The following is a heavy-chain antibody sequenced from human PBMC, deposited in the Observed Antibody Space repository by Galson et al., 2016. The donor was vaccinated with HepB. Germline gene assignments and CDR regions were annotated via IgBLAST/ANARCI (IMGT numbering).Heavy chain of an antibody. Sequence: SVKVSCKASGGTFSSYGLSWVRQAPGQAFEWMGGIIPTFGTAEYAQKFQGRVTITADESTTTVSMYLSSLKSEDAAVYYCAKVSSAFDIWGQGTMVTVSS. CDR2: IIPTFGTA. CDR3: AKVSSAFDI. CDR1: GGTFSSYG. V-gene: IGHV1-69*13. J-gene: IGHJ3*02.